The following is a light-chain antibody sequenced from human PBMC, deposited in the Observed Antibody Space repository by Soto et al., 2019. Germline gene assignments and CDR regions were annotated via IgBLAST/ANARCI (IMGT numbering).Light chain of an antibody. V-gene: IGKV3-11*01. CDR3: HQYNTWPPWT. CDR1: QSVSSY. Sequence: EIVLTQSPATLSLSPGERATLSCRASQSVSSYLAWYQQKPGQAPRLLIYDASNRATGIPARFSGSGSGTDFTLTISSLEPEDFAVYYCHQYNTWPPWTFGPGTKVEI. J-gene: IGKJ1*01. CDR2: DAS.